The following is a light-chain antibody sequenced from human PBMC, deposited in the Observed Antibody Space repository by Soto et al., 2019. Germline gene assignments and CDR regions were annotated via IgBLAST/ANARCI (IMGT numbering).Light chain of an antibody. CDR2: ATS. CDR1: KSLNSH. J-gene: IGKJ5*01. CDR3: QQYDLCPIT. V-gene: IGKV3-15*01. Sequence: EIVMTQSPDTLSLSPGERATLSCRASKSLNSHLAWYQQKPGQGPRLLIYATSTRDTGISDRFSGSGSGTEFTLTINSLQSEDFAVYYCQQYDLCPITFGQGTQLEVK.